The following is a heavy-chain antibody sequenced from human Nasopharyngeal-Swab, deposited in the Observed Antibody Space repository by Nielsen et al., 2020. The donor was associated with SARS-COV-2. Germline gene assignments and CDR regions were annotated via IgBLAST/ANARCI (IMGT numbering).Heavy chain of an antibody. CDR1: GFTFSSYW. V-gene: IGHV3-7*03. CDR3: ARLEGGGYSYGYRSRIWYFDY. CDR2: IKQDESEK. J-gene: IGHJ4*02. D-gene: IGHD5-18*01. Sequence: GESLKISCAASGFTFSSYWMSWVRQAPGKGLEWVANIKQDESEKYYVDSVKGRFTISRDNAKNSLYLQMNSLKASDTAMYYCARLEGGGYSYGYRSRIWYFDYWGQGTLVTVSS.